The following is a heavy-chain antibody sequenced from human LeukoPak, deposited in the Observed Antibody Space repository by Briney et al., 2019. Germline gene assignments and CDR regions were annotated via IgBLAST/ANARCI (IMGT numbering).Heavy chain of an antibody. Sequence: PGGSLQISGQGSGYSFSSYWIGWGRQVPGKGLEGMGIIYPGDPDTSYSPSFQAQVTISADKSIITAYLQWSSLKPSDTGMYYCARLGSGSYFPTDIDFWGQGTLVTVSS. CDR1: GYSFSSYW. CDR2: IYPGDPDT. V-gene: IGHV5-51*01. CDR3: ARLGSGSYFPTDIDF. D-gene: IGHD1-26*01. J-gene: IGHJ4*02.